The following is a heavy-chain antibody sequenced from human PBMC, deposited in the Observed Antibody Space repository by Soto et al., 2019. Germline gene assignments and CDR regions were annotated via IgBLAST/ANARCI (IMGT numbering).Heavy chain of an antibody. CDR2: KSYDRSNT. J-gene: IGHJ4*02. D-gene: IGHD1-26*01. Sequence: GGTLRLSCTVSGFTFSSNGLHWGGKGPGKGRGREAVKSYDRSNTYYSDCVKCRFTISSDNSKNTLYLQMNSLRLEDTAVYYCATPRAALVMAATPSMGFDYWGQGTLVTVSS. CDR3: ATPRAALVMAATPSMGFDY. CDR1: GFTFSSNG. V-gene: IGHV3-30*03.